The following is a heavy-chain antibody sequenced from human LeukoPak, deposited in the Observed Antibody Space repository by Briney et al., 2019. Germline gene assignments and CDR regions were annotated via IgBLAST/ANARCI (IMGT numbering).Heavy chain of an antibody. J-gene: IGHJ5*02. CDR2: ISGSGGST. CDR1: GFTFSSYA. Sequence: GGSLRLSWAPSGFTFSSYAMSWVRQAPGKGLEWVSAISGSGGSTYYADSVKGRFTISRDNSKNTLYLQMNSLRAEDTAVYYCAKDVQERVPAAYFDPWGQGTLVTVSS. CDR3: AKDVQERVPAAYFDP. D-gene: IGHD2-2*01. V-gene: IGHV3-23*01.